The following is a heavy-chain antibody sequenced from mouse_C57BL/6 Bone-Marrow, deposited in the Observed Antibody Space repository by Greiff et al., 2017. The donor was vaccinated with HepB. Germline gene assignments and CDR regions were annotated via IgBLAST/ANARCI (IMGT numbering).Heavy chain of an antibody. CDR1: GFTFSSYG. J-gene: IGHJ4*01. CDR3: ARQTGTGAMDY. D-gene: IGHD4-1*01. Sequence: EVKLMESGGDLVKPGGSLKLSCAASGFTFSSYGISWVRQTPDKRLEWVATISSGGSYTYYPDSVKGRVTISRDKAKNTLYLQMSSLKSEDTAMYYCARQTGTGAMDYWGQGTSVTVSS. CDR2: ISSGGSYT. V-gene: IGHV5-6*01.